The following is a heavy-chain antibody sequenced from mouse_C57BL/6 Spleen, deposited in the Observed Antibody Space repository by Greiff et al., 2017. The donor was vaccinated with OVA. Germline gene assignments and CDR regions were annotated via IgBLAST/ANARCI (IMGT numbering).Heavy chain of an antibody. V-gene: IGHV1-59*01. CDR1: GYTFTSYW. CDR3: AKWEKFAY. CDR2: IDPSDSYT. J-gene: IGHJ3*01. Sequence: QVQLKQPGAELVRPGTSVKLSCKASGYTFTSYWMHWVKQRPGQGLEWIGVIDPSDSYTNYNQKFKGKATLTVDTSSSTAYMQLSSLTSEDSAVYYCAKWEKFAYWGQGTLVTVSA. D-gene: IGHD4-1*01.